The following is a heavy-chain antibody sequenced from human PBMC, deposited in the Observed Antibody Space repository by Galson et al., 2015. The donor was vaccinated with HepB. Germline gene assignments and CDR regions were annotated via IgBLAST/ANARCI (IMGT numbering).Heavy chain of an antibody. CDR3: AREDWGVYYDTLTGSNWFDP. D-gene: IGHD3-9*01. Sequence: SVKVSCKASGYTFTSYGISWVRQAPGQGLEWMGWISAYNGNTNYAQKLQGRVTMTTDTSTSTAYMELRSLRSDDTAVYYCAREDWGVYYDTLTGSNWFDPWGQGTLVTVSS. CDR2: ISAYNGNT. V-gene: IGHV1-18*04. CDR1: GYTFTSYG. J-gene: IGHJ5*02.